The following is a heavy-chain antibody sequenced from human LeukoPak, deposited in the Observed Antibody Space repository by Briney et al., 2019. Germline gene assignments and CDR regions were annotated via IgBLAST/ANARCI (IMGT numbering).Heavy chain of an antibody. CDR3: ARHDNDDDFDY. D-gene: IGHD3-16*01. V-gene: IGHV7-4-1*02. CDR1: GYTFTRYA. J-gene: IGHJ4*02. Sequence: EASVKVSCKASGYTFTRYAINWLRQAPGQGLERMGWINMYTANPAYAQGFTERFVFSLDTSVTTAYLQISNLKTEDTAVYYCARHDNDDDFDYWGQGTLVTVSS. CDR2: INMYTANP.